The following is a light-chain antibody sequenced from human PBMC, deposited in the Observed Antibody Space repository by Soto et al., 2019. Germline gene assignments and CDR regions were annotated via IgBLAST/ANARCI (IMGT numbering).Light chain of an antibody. CDR3: QQYTIYWWT. CDR1: QSISSW. V-gene: IGKV1-5*03. CDR2: KAS. Sequence: DIQMTQSPSTLSASLGDRVTITCRASQSISSWLAWYQQKPGKAPKLLIYKASSLESGVPSRFSGSESGTEFTLTISSLQPDDFATYYCQQYTIYWWTFGQGTKVEIK. J-gene: IGKJ1*01.